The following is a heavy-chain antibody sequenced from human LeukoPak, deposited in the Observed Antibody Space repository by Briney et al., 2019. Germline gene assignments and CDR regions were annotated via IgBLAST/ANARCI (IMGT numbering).Heavy chain of an antibody. CDR2: INWNGGST. CDR3: ARGLFSGSPGFSYYFDY. V-gene: IGHV3-20*04. J-gene: IGHJ4*02. D-gene: IGHD1-26*01. Sequence: GGSLRLSCASSGFTFDDYGMSWVRQAPGKGLEWVSGINWNGGSTVYADSVKGRLTISRDNAKNSLYLQMNSLRVEDTALYYCARGLFSGSPGFSYYFDYWGQGTLVTVSS. CDR1: GFTFDDYG.